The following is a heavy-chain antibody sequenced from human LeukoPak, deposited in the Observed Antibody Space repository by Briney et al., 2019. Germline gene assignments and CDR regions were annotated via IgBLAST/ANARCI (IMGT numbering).Heavy chain of an antibody. V-gene: IGHV5-51*01. CDR2: IYPGDSRT. CDR3: ACREFYSPWPGP. CDR1: GYSFTSYW. J-gene: IGHJ5*02. Sequence: GESLKISCKGSGYSFTSYWFGWVRQTPGKGLEWMGVIYPGDSRTRYNPSFEGQATISADKSINTAYLQWSSLKASDTAMYYCACREFYSPWPGPWGQGTLVTVSS. D-gene: IGHD5-18*01.